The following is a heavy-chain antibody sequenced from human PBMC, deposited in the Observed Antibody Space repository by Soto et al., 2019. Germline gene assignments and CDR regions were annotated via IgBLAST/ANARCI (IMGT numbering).Heavy chain of an antibody. CDR1: GYTFTNYG. Sequence: QVQLVQSGTEVKTPGASVKVSCHASGYTFTNYGINWVRQAPGQGLEWMAWISAYSGKTHHASLVQDRVTMTTDTSTRTAYMKLTSLRSDDTAVYYCARGGWNYGPGPFDLWGQGTMVTVSS. CDR3: ARGGWNYGPGPFDL. V-gene: IGHV1-18*04. D-gene: IGHD1-7*01. J-gene: IGHJ3*01. CDR2: ISAYSGKT.